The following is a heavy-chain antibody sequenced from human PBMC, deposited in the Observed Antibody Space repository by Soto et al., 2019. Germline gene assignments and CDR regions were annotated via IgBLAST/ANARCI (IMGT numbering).Heavy chain of an antibody. CDR2: IYYTGST. Sequence: PSETLSLTCTVSGGSISTYYWSWIRQSPGKGLEWIGYIYYTGSTKYNPSLKSRVTISLDTSKNQFSLKLSSVTAADTAVYYCARGFDSSAYYYLDYWGQGTLVTVSS. CDR1: GGSISTYY. D-gene: IGHD3-22*01. V-gene: IGHV4-59*01. J-gene: IGHJ4*02. CDR3: ARGFDSSAYYYLDY.